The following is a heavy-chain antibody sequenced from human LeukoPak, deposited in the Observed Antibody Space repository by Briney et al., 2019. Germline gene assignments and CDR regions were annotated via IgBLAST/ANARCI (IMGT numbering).Heavy chain of an antibody. CDR3: TRPGVLRSIAAAGTSDY. CDR2: IRSKANSYAT. Sequence: GGSLRLSCAASGFTFSGSAMHWVRQASGKGLEWVGRIRSKANSYATAYAASVKGRFTISRDDSKNTAYLQMNSLKTEDTAVYYCTRPGVLRSIAAAGTSDYWGQGTLVTVSS. CDR1: GFTFSGSA. J-gene: IGHJ4*02. V-gene: IGHV3-73*01. D-gene: IGHD6-13*01.